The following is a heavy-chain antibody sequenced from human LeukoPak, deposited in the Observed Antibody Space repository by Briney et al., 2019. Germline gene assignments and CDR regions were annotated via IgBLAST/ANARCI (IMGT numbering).Heavy chain of an antibody. D-gene: IGHD3-10*01. V-gene: IGHV1-2*02. CDR2: INPNSGGT. CDR1: GYTFTGYY. J-gene: IGHJ5*02. Sequence: ASVKVSCKASGYTFTGYYMHWVRQAPGQGLEWMGWINPNSGGTNYAQKFQGRVTMTRDTTISTAYMELSRLRSDDTAVYYCARDRGITMVRGVKGPNWFDPWGQGTLVTVSS. CDR3: ARDRGITMVRGVKGPNWFDP.